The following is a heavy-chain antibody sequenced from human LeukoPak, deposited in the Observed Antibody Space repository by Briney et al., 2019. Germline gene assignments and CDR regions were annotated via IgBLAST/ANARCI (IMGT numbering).Heavy chain of an antibody. J-gene: IGHJ4*02. V-gene: IGHV1-8*03. CDR1: GYTFTSYD. D-gene: IGHD3-16*02. CDR2: MNPNSGNT. CDR3: ARYYDYVWGSYHLFDY. Sequence: ASVKVSCKASGYTFTSYDINWVRQATGQGLEWMGWMNPNSGNTGYAQKFQGRVTITRNTSISTAYMELSSLRSDDTAVYYCARYYDYVWGSYHLFDYWGQGTLVTVSS.